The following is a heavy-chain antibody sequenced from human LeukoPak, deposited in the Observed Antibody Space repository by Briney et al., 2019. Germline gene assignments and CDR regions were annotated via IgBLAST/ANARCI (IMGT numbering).Heavy chain of an antibody. CDR2: INPNSGGT. CDR3: AREMVLRYLGGMDV. Sequence: ASVKVSCKASGYTFTGYYMHWVRQAPGQELEWMGWINPNSGGTNYAQKFQGRVTMTRDTSISTAYMELSRLRSDDTAVYYCAREMVLRYLGGMDVWGQGTTVTVSS. D-gene: IGHD3-9*01. J-gene: IGHJ6*02. V-gene: IGHV1-2*02. CDR1: GYTFTGYY.